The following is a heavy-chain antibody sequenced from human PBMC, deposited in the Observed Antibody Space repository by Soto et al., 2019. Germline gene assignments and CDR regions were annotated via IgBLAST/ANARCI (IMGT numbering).Heavy chain of an antibody. D-gene: IGHD3-22*01. V-gene: IGHV3-73*01. J-gene: IGHJ4*02. CDR1: GFTFSGSA. CDR2: IRNKANSYAT. CDR3: TTHATEYMIRK. Sequence: GGSLRLSCAASGFTFSGSALHWVRQASGKGLEWVGCIRNKANSYATADAASVKGRFTISRDDSMNTAFLQMNSLKTEDTATDTCTTHATEYMIRKWGQGTLVTVSS.